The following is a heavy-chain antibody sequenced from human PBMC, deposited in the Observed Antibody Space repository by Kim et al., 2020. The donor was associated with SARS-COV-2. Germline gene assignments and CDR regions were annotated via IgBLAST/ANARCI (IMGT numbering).Heavy chain of an antibody. CDR1: GFTFSSYS. CDR3: ARDPNWNDDDGAYYFDY. D-gene: IGHD1-1*01. J-gene: IGHJ4*02. CDR2: ISYDGSNK. V-gene: IGHV3-30*04. Sequence: GGSLRLSCAASGFTFSSYSMHWVRQAPGKGLEWVALISYDGSNKDYADSVKGRFTISRDNSKNTLYLQMNSLRPEDTAVYYCARDPNWNDDDGAYYFDYWGQGTLVTVSS.